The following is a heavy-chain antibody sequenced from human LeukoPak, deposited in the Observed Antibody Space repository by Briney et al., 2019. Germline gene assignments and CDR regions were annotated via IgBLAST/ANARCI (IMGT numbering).Heavy chain of an antibody. CDR2: ISQSGNT. J-gene: IGHJ3*02. D-gene: IGHD3-9*01. Sequence: PSETLSLTCTVSGGSISSGSYYWSWIRQPAGKGLEWIGRISQSGNTYYNPSLKSRVTISIDRSKNLFSLKLNSVTAADTAMYYCVRGSILTQDFQDYDAFDIWGQGTMVTVSS. CDR3: VRGSILTQDFQDYDAFDI. CDR1: GGSISSGSYY. V-gene: IGHV4-61*02.